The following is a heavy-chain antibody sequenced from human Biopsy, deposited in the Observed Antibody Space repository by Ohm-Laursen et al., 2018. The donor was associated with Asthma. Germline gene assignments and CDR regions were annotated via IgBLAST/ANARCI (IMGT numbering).Heavy chain of an antibody. CDR3: VKDERLYYGSDSKYMQPVPLGD. CDR1: GFTFGGYA. CDR2: ISPDGRSA. J-gene: IGHJ4*02. D-gene: IGHD3-10*01. V-gene: IGHV3-23*01. Sequence: GSLRLSCAASGFTFGGYAMSWARQAPGKGLEWVSTISPDGRSAHGPDSFQGRFTISRDNSKDTLYLQMSSLRADDTAVYYCVKDERLYYGSDSKYMQPVPLGDWGQGTLVTVSS.